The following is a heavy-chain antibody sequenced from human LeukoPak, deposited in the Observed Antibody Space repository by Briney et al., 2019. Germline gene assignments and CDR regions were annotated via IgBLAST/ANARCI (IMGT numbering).Heavy chain of an antibody. J-gene: IGHJ5*02. CDR1: GYSISSGYY. CDR3: ARAVVVPAAINGWFGP. D-gene: IGHD2-2*02. CDR2: IYHSGST. V-gene: IGHV4-38-2*02. Sequence: SETLSLTCTVSGYSISSGYYWGWIRQPPGKGLEWIGSIYHSGSTYYNPSLKSRVTISVDTSKNQFSLKLSSVTAADTAVYYCARAVVVPAAINGWFGPWGQGALVTVSS.